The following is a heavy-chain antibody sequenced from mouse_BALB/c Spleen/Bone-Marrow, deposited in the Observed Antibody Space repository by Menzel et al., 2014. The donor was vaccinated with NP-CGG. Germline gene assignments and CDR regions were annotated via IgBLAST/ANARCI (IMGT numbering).Heavy chain of an antibody. J-gene: IGHJ2*01. CDR3: ALYYDYDVGY. V-gene: IGHV14-3*02. D-gene: IGHD2-4*01. CDR2: IDPANGNT. CDR1: GFNIKDTY. Sequence: EVPLVESGAELVKPGASVKLSCTASGFNIKDTYLHWVKQRPEQGLEWIGRIDPANGNTKYDPKFQGKATITADTSSNTAYLQLSSLTSEDTAVYYCALYYDYDVGYWGQGTTLTVSS.